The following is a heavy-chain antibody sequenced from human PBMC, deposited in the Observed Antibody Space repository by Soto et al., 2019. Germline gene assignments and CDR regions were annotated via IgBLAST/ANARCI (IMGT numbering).Heavy chain of an antibody. CDR3: ALFENMDV. Sequence: EVQLVESGGGLVQPGGSLRLSCAASGFTFDDYAMHWVRQAPGKGLEWVSGISWNSGSIGYADSVKGRFTISRDNAKNSLYLQMNSLRAEDTALYYCALFENMDVWGKGTTVTVSS. CDR2: ISWNSGSI. J-gene: IGHJ6*03. V-gene: IGHV3-9*01. CDR1: GFTFDDYA. D-gene: IGHD3-9*01.